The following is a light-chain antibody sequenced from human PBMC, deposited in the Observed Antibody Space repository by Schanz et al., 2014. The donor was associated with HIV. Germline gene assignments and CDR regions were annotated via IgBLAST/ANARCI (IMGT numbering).Light chain of an antibody. CDR1: STDLDGYYS. Sequence: QSVLTQPASVSGSPGQSITISCTGISTDLDGYYSVSWYQQHPGKAPKLLIFDVINRPIGVSTRFSGSQSANTASLTISGHQAEDEADYYCGSYITTTIWTFGGGTKLTVL. CDR2: DVI. CDR3: GSYITTTIWT. J-gene: IGLJ2*01. V-gene: IGLV2-14*03.